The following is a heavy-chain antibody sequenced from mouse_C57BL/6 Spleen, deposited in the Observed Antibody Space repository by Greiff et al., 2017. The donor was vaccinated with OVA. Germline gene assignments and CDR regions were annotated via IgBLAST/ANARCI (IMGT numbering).Heavy chain of an antibody. J-gene: IGHJ4*01. Sequence: QVQLQQSGPGLVQPSQSLSITCTVSGFSLTSYGVHWVRQSPGKGLEWLGVIWRGGSTDYNAAFMSRLSITKDNSKSHVFFKMNSLQADDTAIYSCAKWGGNYDAMDYWGQGTSVTVSS. CDR1: GFSLTSYG. V-gene: IGHV2-5*01. CDR2: IWRGGST. CDR3: AKWGGNYDAMDY. D-gene: IGHD2-1*01.